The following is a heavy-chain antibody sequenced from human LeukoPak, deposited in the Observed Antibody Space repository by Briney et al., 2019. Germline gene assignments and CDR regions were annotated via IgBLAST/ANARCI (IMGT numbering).Heavy chain of an antibody. CDR2: ISYDGSNK. CDR3: ARHSSGWYGLDY. D-gene: IGHD6-19*01. Sequence: GGSLRLSCAASGFTFSSYAMHWVRQAPGKGLEWVAVISYDGSNKYYADSVKGRFTISRDNSKNTLYLQMNSLRAEDTAVYYCARHSSGWYGLDYWGQGTLVTVSS. V-gene: IGHV3-30*14. J-gene: IGHJ4*02. CDR1: GFTFSSYA.